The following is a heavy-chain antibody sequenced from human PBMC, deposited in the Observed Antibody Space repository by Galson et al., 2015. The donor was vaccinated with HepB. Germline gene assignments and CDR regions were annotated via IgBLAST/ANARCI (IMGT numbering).Heavy chain of an antibody. J-gene: IGHJ4*02. CDR1: GFTFSSYG. CDR3: ARDVGYSSGWYGGDYFDY. Sequence: SLRLSCAASGFTFSSYGMHWVRQAPGKGLEWVAVISYDGSHKYYADSVKGRFTISRDNSKNTLYLQMNSLRAEDTAVYYCARDVGYSSGWYGGDYFDYWGPGTLVTVSS. D-gene: IGHD6-19*01. V-gene: IGHV3-30*03. CDR2: ISYDGSHK.